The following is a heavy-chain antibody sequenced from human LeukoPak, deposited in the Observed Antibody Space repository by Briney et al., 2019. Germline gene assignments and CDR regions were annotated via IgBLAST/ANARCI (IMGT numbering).Heavy chain of an antibody. J-gene: IGHJ3*02. CDR3: ARGGYSYGLDAFDI. D-gene: IGHD5-18*01. CDR2: ISWNSGSI. V-gene: IGHV3-9*01. Sequence: PGRSLRLSCAASGFTFDDYAMHWVRQAPGKGLEWVSGISWNSGSIGYADSVKGRFTISRDNAKNSLYLQMNSLRAEDTAVYYCARGGYSYGLDAFDIWGQGTMVTVSS. CDR1: GFTFDDYA.